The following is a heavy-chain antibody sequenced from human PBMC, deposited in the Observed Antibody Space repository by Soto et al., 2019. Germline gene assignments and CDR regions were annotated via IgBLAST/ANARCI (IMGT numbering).Heavy chain of an antibody. CDR3: AKEDSPASSSTFDH. D-gene: IGHD6-13*01. Sequence: GASVKVSCKASGGTFSSYAISWVRQAPGQGLEWMGGIIPIFGTANYAQQFQGRVTITADESTSTAYMELSSLRSEDTAVYYCAKEDSPASSSTFDHWGRGTLVTASS. CDR2: IIPIFGTA. CDR1: GGTFSSYA. J-gene: IGHJ4*02. V-gene: IGHV1-69*13.